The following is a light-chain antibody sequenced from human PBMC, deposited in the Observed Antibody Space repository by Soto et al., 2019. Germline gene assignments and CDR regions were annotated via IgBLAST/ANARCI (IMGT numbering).Light chain of an antibody. Sequence: EIVRTQSPAILSLSPGERATLSCRASQSIGNFLAWYKPKPGQPPRLLIFDASNRAAGVPARFSGSGSGTDFTLTIRRLEPEDFAVDYCQQYGSPGTFGQGTKVDNK. V-gene: IGKV3-20*01. CDR2: DAS. CDR1: QSIGNF. CDR3: QQYGSPGT. J-gene: IGKJ1*01.